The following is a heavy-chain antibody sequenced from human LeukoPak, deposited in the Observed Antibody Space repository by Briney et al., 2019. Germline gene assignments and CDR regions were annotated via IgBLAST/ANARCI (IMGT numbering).Heavy chain of an antibody. V-gene: IGHV3-23*01. CDR3: AKGGRITMLRGVQRDHYFDY. D-gene: IGHD3-10*01. Sequence: GGSLRLSCAASGFTFSSYAMSWVRQAPGKGLEWVSTIGAAGVHTFYSDSVKGRFTISRDNSKNTLYLQMNSLRVEDTAVYYCAKGGRITMLRGVQRDHYFDYWGQGTLVTVSS. CDR2: IGAAGVHT. J-gene: IGHJ4*02. CDR1: GFTFSSYA.